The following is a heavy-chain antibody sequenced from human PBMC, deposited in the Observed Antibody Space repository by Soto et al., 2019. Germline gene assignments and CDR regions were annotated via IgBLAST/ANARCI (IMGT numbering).Heavy chain of an antibody. Sequence: GASLKISCKGSGYSFTNYWIGWVRQMPGKGLEWVGIIYPANSGTRYSPSFQGQVTISADKSITTAYLQWSGLKASDTAMYFRVSGAGSPNCYYPLDVWGQGTTVTVSS. CDR3: VSGAGSPNCYYPLDV. J-gene: IGHJ6*02. D-gene: IGHD3-10*01. CDR2: IYPANSGT. CDR1: GYSFTNYW. V-gene: IGHV5-51*01.